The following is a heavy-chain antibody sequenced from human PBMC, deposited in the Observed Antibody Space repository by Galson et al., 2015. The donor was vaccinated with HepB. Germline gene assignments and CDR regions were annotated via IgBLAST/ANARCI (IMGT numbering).Heavy chain of an antibody. Sequence: SLRLSCAASGFTFNNYVMHWVRQAPGKGLEWVAIISYDGTNKYYTDSLKGRFTVSRDNSKNTLYLQMNSLKTEDTAVYYCARDRRGVSLVGPLDYWGQGALVTVSS. CDR2: ISYDGTNK. V-gene: IGHV3-30-3*01. D-gene: IGHD3-10*01. J-gene: IGHJ4*02. CDR1: GFTFNNYV. CDR3: ARDRRGVSLVGPLDY.